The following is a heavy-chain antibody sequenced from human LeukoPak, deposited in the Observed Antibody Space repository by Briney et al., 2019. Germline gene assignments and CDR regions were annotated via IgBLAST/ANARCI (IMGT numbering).Heavy chain of an antibody. J-gene: IGHJ4*02. CDR3: ARSKRVWDSSGYYEY. Sequence: SQTLSLTCTVSGGSISSGSYYWRWIRQPAGTGLEWIGRIYTSGSTNYNPSLKSRVTISVDTSKNQFSLKLSSVTAADTAVYYCARSKRVWDSSGYYEYWGQGTLVTVSS. CDR2: IYTSGST. D-gene: IGHD3-22*01. V-gene: IGHV4-61*02. CDR1: GGSISSGSYY.